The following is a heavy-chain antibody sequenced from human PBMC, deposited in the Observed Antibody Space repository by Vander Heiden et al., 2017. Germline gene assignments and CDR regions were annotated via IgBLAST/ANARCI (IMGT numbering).Heavy chain of an antibody. J-gene: IGHJ5*02. V-gene: IGHV3-9*01. CDR1: GFTFDDYA. CDR2: ISWNSGSI. CDR3: AKGPPRGIVVVPTGWFDP. D-gene: IGHD3-22*01. Sequence: EVQLVESGGGVVQPGVSRRLSCAAYGFTFDDYAVHWVRQAPGKGLEWVSGISWNSGSIGYADSVKGRFTISRDNAKNSLYLQMNSLRAEDTALYYCAKGPPRGIVVVPTGWFDPWGQGTLVTVSS.